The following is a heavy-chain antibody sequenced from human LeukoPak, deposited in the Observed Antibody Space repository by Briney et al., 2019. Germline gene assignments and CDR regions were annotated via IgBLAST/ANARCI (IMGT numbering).Heavy chain of an antibody. CDR3: ARSGPPAWSGYREDYYMDV. CDR1: GFTFSSYW. D-gene: IGHD3-3*01. CDR2: IYSGGST. V-gene: IGHV3-53*01. J-gene: IGHJ6*03. Sequence: GGSLRLSCAASGFTFSSYWMTWVRQAPGKGLEWVSVIYSGGSTYYADSVKGRFTISRDNSKNTLYLQMNSLRAEDTAVYYCARSGPPAWSGYREDYYMDVWGKGTTVTVSS.